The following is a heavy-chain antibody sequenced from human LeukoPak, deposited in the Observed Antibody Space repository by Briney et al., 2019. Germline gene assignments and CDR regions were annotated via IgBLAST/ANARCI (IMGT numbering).Heavy chain of an antibody. CDR2: ISAYNGNT. CDR1: GYTFTSYG. V-gene: IGHV1-18*01. J-gene: IGHJ4*02. D-gene: IGHD3-22*01. Sequence: ASVKAPCKASGYTFTSYGISWVRQAPGQGLEWMGWISAYNGNTNYAQKLQGRVTMTTDTSTSTAYMELRSLRSDDTAVYYCASTPPNYYDSSGYYGYWGQGTLVTVSS. CDR3: ASTPPNYYDSSGYYGY.